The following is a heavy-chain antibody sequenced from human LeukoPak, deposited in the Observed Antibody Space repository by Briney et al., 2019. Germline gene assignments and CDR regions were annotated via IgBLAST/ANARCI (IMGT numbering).Heavy chain of an antibody. V-gene: IGHV3-7*01. Sequence: PGGSLRLSCAASGFTVSSSYMSWVRQAPGKGLEWVANIKQDGSEKYYVDSVKGRFTISRDNAKNSLYLQMNSLRAEDTAVYYCASPRGYGYYFDYWGQGTLVTVSS. CDR2: IKQDGSEK. J-gene: IGHJ4*02. D-gene: IGHD5-12*01. CDR3: ASPRGYGYYFDY. CDR1: GFTVSSSY.